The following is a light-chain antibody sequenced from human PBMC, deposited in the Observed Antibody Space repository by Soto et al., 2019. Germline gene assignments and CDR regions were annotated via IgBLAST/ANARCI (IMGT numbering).Light chain of an antibody. CDR3: SSYADSYTYV. CDR2: AVT. Sequence: QSALTQPRSVSGSPGQSVTISCTGTSSDVGAYTSVSWYQQHPGKAPKLMIYAVTERPSGVPDRFSGSKSGNTASLTISGLQAEDEADYYCSSYADSYTYVFGAGTKLTVL. V-gene: IGLV2-11*01. CDR1: SSDVGAYTS. J-gene: IGLJ1*01.